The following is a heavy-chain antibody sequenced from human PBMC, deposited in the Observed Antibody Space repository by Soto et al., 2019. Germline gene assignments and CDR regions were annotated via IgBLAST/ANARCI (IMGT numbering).Heavy chain of an antibody. D-gene: IGHD3-16*01. CDR2: ISAYNGNT. CDR1: CYTFTSYG. Sequence: ASVKVSCKASCYTFTSYGISWVRQAPGQGLEWMGWISAYNGNTNYAQKLQGRVTMTTDTSTSTAYMELRSLRSDDTAVYYCARVRDYVFGYYFDYWGQGTLVTVSS. J-gene: IGHJ4*02. CDR3: ARVRDYVFGYYFDY. V-gene: IGHV1-18*04.